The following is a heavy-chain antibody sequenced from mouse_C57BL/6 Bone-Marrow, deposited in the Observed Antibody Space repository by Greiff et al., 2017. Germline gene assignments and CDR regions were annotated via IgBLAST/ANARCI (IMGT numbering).Heavy chain of an antibody. CDR1: GFTFSDYY. V-gene: IGHV5-16*01. CDR2: INYDGSST. Sequence: EVQRVESEGGLVQPGSSMKLSCTASGFTFSDYYMAWVRQVPEKGLEWVANINYDGSSTYYLDSLKSRFIISRDNAKNILYLQMSSLKSEDTATYYCAREADYWGQGTLVTVSA. J-gene: IGHJ3*01. CDR3: AREADY.